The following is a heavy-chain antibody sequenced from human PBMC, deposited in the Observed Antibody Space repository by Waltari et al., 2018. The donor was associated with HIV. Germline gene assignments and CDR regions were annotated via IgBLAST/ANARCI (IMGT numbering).Heavy chain of an antibody. CDR1: GGSISSYY. D-gene: IGHD4-17*01. CDR2: IYTSGST. CDR3: ATSGAVTTYYYYGMDV. Sequence: QVQLQESGPGLVKPSETLSLTCTVSGGSISSYYWSWIRQRAGKGLAWIGRIYTSGSTNYNPSLKSRVTMSVDTSKNQFSLKLSSVTAADTAVYYCATSGAVTTYYYYGMDVWGQGTTVTVSS. V-gene: IGHV4-4*07. J-gene: IGHJ6*02.